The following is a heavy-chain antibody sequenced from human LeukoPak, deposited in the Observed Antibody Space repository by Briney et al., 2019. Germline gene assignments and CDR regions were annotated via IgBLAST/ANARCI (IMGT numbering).Heavy chain of an antibody. J-gene: IGHJ4*02. D-gene: IGHD4-17*01. V-gene: IGHV4-30-4*01. CDR2: IYYSGST. CDR1: GGSISSGDYY. Sequence: SETLSLTCTVSGGSISSGDYYWSWIRQPPGTGLEWIGYIYYSGSTYYNPSLKSRVTISVDTSKNQFSLKLSSVTAADTAVYYRARYTATTVTFDYWGQGTLVTVSS. CDR3: ARYTATTVTFDY.